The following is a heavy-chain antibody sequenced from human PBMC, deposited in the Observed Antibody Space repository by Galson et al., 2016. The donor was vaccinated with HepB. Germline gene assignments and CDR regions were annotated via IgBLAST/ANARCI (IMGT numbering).Heavy chain of an antibody. Sequence: SLRLSCAVSGFSFDDYAMHWVRQAPGKGLEWVSGITWTSGSRGYADSVNGRFTISRDNAKNSLYLQMNSLRAEDTALYYCAKGPGYTYGSNFYFDYWGQGTLVTVSS. V-gene: IGHV3-9*01. CDR2: ITWTSGSR. J-gene: IGHJ4*02. D-gene: IGHD5-18*01. CDR3: AKGPGYTYGSNFYFDY. CDR1: GFSFDDYA.